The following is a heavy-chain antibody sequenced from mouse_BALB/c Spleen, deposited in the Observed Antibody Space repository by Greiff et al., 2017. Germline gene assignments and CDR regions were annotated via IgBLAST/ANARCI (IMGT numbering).Heavy chain of an antibody. CDR1: GFTFSSYT. CDR2: ISSGGSYT. Sequence: EVKLVESGGGLVKPGGSLKLSCAASGFTFSSYTMSWVRQTPEKRLEWVATISSGGSYTYYPDSVKGRFTISRDNAKNTLYLQMSSLKSEDTAMYYCTRVDGSRFDYWGQGTTLTVSS. CDR3: TRVDGSRFDY. V-gene: IGHV5-6-4*01. J-gene: IGHJ2*01. D-gene: IGHD1-1*01.